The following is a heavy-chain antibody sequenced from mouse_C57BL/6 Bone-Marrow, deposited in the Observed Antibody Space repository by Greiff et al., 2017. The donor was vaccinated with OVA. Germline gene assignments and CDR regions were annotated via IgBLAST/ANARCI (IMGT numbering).Heavy chain of an antibody. Sequence: VQLQQSGAELARPGASVKLSCKASGYTFTSYGISWVKQRTGQGLEWIGEIYPRSGNTYYNEKFKGKATLTADKSSSTAYMELRSLTSEDSAVYFCARSGWLLPWFAYWGQGTLVTVSA. V-gene: IGHV1-81*01. CDR2: IYPRSGNT. CDR1: GYTFTSYG. J-gene: IGHJ3*01. CDR3: ARSGWLLPWFAY. D-gene: IGHD2-3*01.